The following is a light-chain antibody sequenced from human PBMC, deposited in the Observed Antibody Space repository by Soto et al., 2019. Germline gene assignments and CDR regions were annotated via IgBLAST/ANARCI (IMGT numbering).Light chain of an antibody. Sequence: DIQMTQSPSSLSASVGDRVTITCRATQDISNSLAWYLQKPGKVPKLLIYAASILQSGVPSRFSGSGSGTDFTLTISSLQPEDVATYYCQKYNSAPLTFGGGTKVEIK. CDR1: QDISNS. CDR3: QKYNSAPLT. V-gene: IGKV1-27*01. J-gene: IGKJ4*01. CDR2: AAS.